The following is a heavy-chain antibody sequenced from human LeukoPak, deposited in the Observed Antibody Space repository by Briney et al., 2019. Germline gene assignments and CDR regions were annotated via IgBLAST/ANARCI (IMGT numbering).Heavy chain of an antibody. V-gene: IGHV1-8*01. J-gene: IGHJ4*02. CDR2: MNPNSGNT. CDR3: VRTAGIFWSGAYYFDS. Sequence: ASVKVSCKASGDTFTSYDVNWVRQATGQGLEWMGWMNPNSGNTGYAQKFQGRVTMTRSTSINTAYMEVSSLRSEDTAVYYCVRTAGIFWSGAYYFDSWGQGTLVTVSS. CDR1: GDTFTSYD. D-gene: IGHD3-3*01.